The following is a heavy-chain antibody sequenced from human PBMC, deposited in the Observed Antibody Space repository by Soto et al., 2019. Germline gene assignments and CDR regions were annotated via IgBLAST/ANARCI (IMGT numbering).Heavy chain of an antibody. V-gene: IGHV4-39*01. CDR3: ASLPERGYSYGFPYGMDV. J-gene: IGHJ6*02. CDR1: GGSISSSSYY. CDR2: IYYSGST. Sequence: SETLSLTCTVSGGSISSSSYYWGWIRQPPGKGLEWIGSIYYSGSTYYNPSLKSRVTISVDTSKNQFSLKLSSVTAADTAVYYCASLPERGYSYGFPYGMDVWGQGTTVTVSS. D-gene: IGHD5-18*01.